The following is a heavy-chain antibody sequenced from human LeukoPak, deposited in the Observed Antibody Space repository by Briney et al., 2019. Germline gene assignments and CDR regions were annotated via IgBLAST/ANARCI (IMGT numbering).Heavy chain of an antibody. CDR1: GFTFSTYG. J-gene: IGHJ6*03. V-gene: IGHV3-48*01. D-gene: IGHD1/OR15-1a*01. CDR2: ISSSSNTI. Sequence: GGSLRLSCAASGFTFSTYGMNWVRQAPGKGLEWVSYISSSSNTIYYADSVKGRFTISRDNAKNSLYLQMNSLRAEDTAVYYCARVGGDWRTGTYNYYYMDVWGKGTTVTVSS. CDR3: ARVGGDWRTGTYNYYYMDV.